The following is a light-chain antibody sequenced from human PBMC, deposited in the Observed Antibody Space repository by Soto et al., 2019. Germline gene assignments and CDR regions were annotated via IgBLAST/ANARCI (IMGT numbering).Light chain of an antibody. CDR2: AAS. J-gene: IGKJ1*01. CDR1: QSVSSY. Sequence: EIVMTQSPATLSVSPGERATLSCRASQSVSSYLAWYQQKPGQAPRLLIYAASTRATGIPARFSGSGSGTEFTLTISSLQSEDFAVYYCQQYNNWPGTFGQGTKVEIQ. V-gene: IGKV3-15*01. CDR3: QQYNNWPGT.